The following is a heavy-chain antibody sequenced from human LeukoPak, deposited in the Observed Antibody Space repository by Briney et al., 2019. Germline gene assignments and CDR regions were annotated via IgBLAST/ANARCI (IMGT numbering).Heavy chain of an antibody. CDR1: GFTFSDYY. V-gene: IGHV3-11*01. Sequence: GGSLRLSCAASGFTFSDYYMGWIRQAPGKGLEWVSYITTSGSSIYYADSVKGRFTMSRDNAKKSLYLQMNSLRAEDTAVYYCARGGSYLSAFDIWGQGTMVTVSS. D-gene: IGHD1-26*01. CDR3: ARGGSYLSAFDI. J-gene: IGHJ3*02. CDR2: ITTSGSSI.